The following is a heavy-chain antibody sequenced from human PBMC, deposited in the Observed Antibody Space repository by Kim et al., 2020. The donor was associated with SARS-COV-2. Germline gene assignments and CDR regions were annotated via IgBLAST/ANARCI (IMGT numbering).Heavy chain of an antibody. J-gene: IGHJ4*02. V-gene: IGHV4-34*01. Sequence: NPTVRRRVTKSVDTSKNQFSLKLRSVTAADTAVYYCARGWVLFWSGSFDYWGQGTLVTVSS. CDR3: ARGWVLFWSGSFDY. D-gene: IGHD3-3*01.